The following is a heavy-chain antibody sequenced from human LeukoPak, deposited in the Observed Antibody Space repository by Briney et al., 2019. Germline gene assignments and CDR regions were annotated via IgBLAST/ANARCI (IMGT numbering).Heavy chain of an antibody. CDR2: IYYSGST. D-gene: IGHD6-13*01. CDR3: ARHPIRQQPFDY. J-gene: IGHJ4*02. CDR1: GGSISSYY. Sequence: SETLSLTCTVSGGSISSYYWSWIRQPPGKGLEWIGYIYYSGSTNYNPSLKSRVTISVDTSKNQFSLKLSSVTAADTAVYYCARHPIRQQPFDYWGQGTLVTVSS. V-gene: IGHV4-59*08.